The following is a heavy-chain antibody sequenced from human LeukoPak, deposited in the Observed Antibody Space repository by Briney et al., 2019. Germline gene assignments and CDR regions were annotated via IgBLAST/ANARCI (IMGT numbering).Heavy chain of an antibody. J-gene: IGHJ4*02. V-gene: IGHV1-46*01. Sequence: GASVKVSCKASEYTFTSYYMHWVRQAPGQGLEWMGIINPSGGSTSYAQKFQGRVTMTRDTSTYTVYMELSSLRSEDTAVYYCARGGGGVAGQLSPDYWGQGTLVTVSS. CDR1: EYTFTSYY. CDR3: ARGGGGVAGQLSPDY. D-gene: IGHD6-19*01. CDR2: INPSGGST.